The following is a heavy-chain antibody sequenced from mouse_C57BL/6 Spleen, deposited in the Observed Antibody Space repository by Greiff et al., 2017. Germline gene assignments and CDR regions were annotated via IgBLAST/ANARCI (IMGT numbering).Heavy chain of an antibody. D-gene: IGHD1-1*01. CDR1: GFNIKDYY. CDR3: TTYGSSLYYFDY. Sequence: VHVKQSGAELVRPGASVKLSCTASGFNIKDYYMHWVKQRPEQGLEWIGRIDPEDGDTEYAPKFQGKATMTADTSSNTAYLQLSSLTSEDTAVYYCTTYGSSLYYFDYWGQGTTLTVSS. V-gene: IGHV14-1*01. CDR2: IDPEDGDT. J-gene: IGHJ2*01.